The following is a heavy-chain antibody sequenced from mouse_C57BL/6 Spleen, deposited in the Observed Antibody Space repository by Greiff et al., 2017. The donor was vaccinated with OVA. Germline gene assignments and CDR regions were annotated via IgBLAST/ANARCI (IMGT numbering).Heavy chain of an antibody. Sequence: QVQLQQPGAELVKPGASVKMSCKASGYTFTSYWITWVKQRPGQGLEWIGDIYPGSGSTNYNEKFKSKATLTVDTSSSTAYMQLSSLTSEDSAVYYCAREELGRQSAYFDYWGQVTTLTVSS. CDR1: GYTFTSYW. CDR2: IYPGSGST. J-gene: IGHJ2*01. V-gene: IGHV1-55*01. CDR3: AREELGRQSAYFDY. D-gene: IGHD4-1*01.